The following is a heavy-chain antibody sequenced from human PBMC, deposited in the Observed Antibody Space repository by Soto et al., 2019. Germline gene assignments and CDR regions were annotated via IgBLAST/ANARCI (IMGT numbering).Heavy chain of an antibody. V-gene: IGHV3-30*18. CDR3: AKGSYSGRYSDFDC. CDR1: GFTFSSYG. Sequence: LRLSCAASGFTFSSYGMFWVRQAPGRGLEWVAFISYDGSNKCSDSVKGRFTISRDNSKNTLYLQMNSLRAEDTAVYYCAKGSYSGRYSDFDCWGQGTRVTVSS. CDR2: ISYDGSNK. D-gene: IGHD1-26*01. J-gene: IGHJ4*02.